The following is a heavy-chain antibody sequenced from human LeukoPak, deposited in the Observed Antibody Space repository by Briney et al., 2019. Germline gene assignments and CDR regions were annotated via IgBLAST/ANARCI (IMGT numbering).Heavy chain of an antibody. J-gene: IGHJ4*02. D-gene: IGHD6-6*01. CDR1: GFTFSSFG. CDR3: AKGRVRQLDPFDY. V-gene: IGHV3-48*01. CDR2: ISSSSRTT. Sequence: PGGSLRLSCAASGFTFSSFGMNWVRQAPGKGLEWVSYISSSSRTTYYADSVKGRFTISRDNAKNSLYLQMNSLRAEDTAVYYCAKGRVRQLDPFDYWGQGTLVTVSS.